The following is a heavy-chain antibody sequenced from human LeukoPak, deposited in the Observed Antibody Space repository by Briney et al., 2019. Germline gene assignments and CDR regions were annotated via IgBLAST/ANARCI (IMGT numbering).Heavy chain of an antibody. J-gene: IGHJ6*03. D-gene: IGHD6-19*01. V-gene: IGHV4-59*01. CDR3: AGSVAGTGGYYYYYYMDV. CDR1: GGSISSYY. CDR2: IYYSGST. Sequence: SETLSLTCTVSGGSISSYYWSWIRQPPGKGLEWIGYIYYSGSTNYNPSLKSRVTISVDTSKNQFSLKLSSVTAADTAVYYCAGSVAGTGGYYYYYYMDVWGKGTTVTISS.